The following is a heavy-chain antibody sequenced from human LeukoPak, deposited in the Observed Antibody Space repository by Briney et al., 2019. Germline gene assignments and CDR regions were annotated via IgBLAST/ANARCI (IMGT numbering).Heavy chain of an antibody. CDR3: VRDWNYYDRSGKNKFDY. Sequence: GSLRLSCAASGFTFSSYWMSWVRQAPGKGLEWVANIKQDGSEKNYVDSVKGRFTISRDNAKNSVHLQMNSLRAEDTAVYYCVRDWNYYDRSGKNKFDYWGQGTLVTVSS. CDR2: IKQDGSEK. D-gene: IGHD3-22*01. V-gene: IGHV3-7*01. J-gene: IGHJ4*02. CDR1: GFTFSSYW.